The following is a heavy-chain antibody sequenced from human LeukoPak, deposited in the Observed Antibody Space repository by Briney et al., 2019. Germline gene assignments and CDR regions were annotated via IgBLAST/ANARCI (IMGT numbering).Heavy chain of an antibody. CDR1: GYTFTGYY. CDR2: INPNSGGT. D-gene: IGHD6-13*01. J-gene: IGHJ4*02. V-gene: IGHV1-2*02. Sequence: ASVKVSCKASGYTFTGYYMHWVRQAPGQGLEWMGWINPNSGGTNYAQKFQGRVTMTRDTSISTAYMELSRLRSDDTAVYYCARNYVDSSNWPDHIDYWGQGTLVTVSS. CDR3: ARNYVDSSNWPDHIDY.